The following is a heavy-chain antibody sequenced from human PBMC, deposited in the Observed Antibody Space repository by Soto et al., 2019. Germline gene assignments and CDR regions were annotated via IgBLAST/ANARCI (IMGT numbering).Heavy chain of an antibody. Sequence: GGSLRLSCAASGFNFDIYWMSWVRQAPGKGLEWVATIKGDASEKKYVGSVKGRFTMSRDNAKKSLYLQMDSLRAEDTAVYYCARTYCSGGSCYSVFAGYYYGMDVWGQGTTVTVSS. CDR3: ARTYCSGGSCYSVFAGYYYGMDV. D-gene: IGHD2-15*01. V-gene: IGHV3-7*01. J-gene: IGHJ6*02. CDR1: GFNFDIYW. CDR2: IKGDASEK.